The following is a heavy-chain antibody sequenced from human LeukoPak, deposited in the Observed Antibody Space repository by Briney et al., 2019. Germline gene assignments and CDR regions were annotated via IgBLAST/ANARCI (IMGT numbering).Heavy chain of an antibody. Sequence: SETLSLTCSVSGGSIFSYYWSWIRQPPGKGLEWIGYIYDSGTTKYNPTLKSRVTISIDTSKNQFSLKLSSVTAADTAVYYCARDIYATVTRGYYYYYMDVWGKGTTVTISS. J-gene: IGHJ6*03. CDR3: ARDIYATVTRGYYYYYMDV. D-gene: IGHD4-17*01. V-gene: IGHV4-59*12. CDR1: GGSIFSYY. CDR2: IYDSGTT.